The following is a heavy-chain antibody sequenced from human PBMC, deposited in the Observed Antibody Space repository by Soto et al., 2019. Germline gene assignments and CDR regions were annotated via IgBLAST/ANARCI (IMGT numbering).Heavy chain of an antibody. CDR3: ARAGSGWFKNFDY. CDR1: GGSISSYY. D-gene: IGHD6-19*01. V-gene: IGHV4-59*01. CDR2: IYYSGST. J-gene: IGHJ4*02. Sequence: PSETLSLTCTVSGGSISSYYWSWIRQPPGKGLEWIGYIYYSGSTNYNPSLKSRVTISVDTSKNQFSLKLSSVTAADTAVYYCARAGSGWFKNFDYWGQGTLVTVSS.